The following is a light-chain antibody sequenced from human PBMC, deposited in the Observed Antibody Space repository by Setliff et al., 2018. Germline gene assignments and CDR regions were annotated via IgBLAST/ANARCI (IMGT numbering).Light chain of an antibody. CDR2: DVS. V-gene: IGLV2-14*01. J-gene: IGLJ1*01. CDR3: SSNISSSTFV. Sequence: QSALTQPASVSGSPGQSITTSCTGTSSDVGGYNYVSWYQRHPGKAPKLMIYDVSKRPSGVSNRFSGSKSGNTASLTISGLQAEDEADYYCSSNISSSTFVFGTGTKVTVL. CDR1: SSDVGGYNY.